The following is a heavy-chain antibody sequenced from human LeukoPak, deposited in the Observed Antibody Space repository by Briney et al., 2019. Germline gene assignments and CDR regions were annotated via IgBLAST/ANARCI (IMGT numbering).Heavy chain of an antibody. CDR1: GFIFSTYW. Sequence: GGSLRLSCAASGFIFSTYWMSWVRQAPGKGLEWVANIKEDGTVKQYVDSVKGRFTISRDNAKNSLYLQMNSLRAEDTALYYCAKCAWFGDAPGGDYWGQGTLVTVSS. D-gene: IGHD3-10*01. J-gene: IGHJ4*02. V-gene: IGHV3-7*03. CDR2: IKEDGTVK. CDR3: AKCAWFGDAPGGDY.